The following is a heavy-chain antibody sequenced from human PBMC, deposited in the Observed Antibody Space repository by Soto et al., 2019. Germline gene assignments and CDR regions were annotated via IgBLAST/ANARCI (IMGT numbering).Heavy chain of an antibody. Sequence: SETLSLTCAVSGGSISSSNWWSWVRQPPGKGLEWIGEIYHSGSTNYNPSLKSRVTISVDKSKNQFSLKLSSVTAADTAVYYCATRRSMARGVIITGMAFDWGQGTLVTVS. CDR1: GGSISSSNW. D-gene: IGHD3-10*01. V-gene: IGHV4-4*02. CDR3: ATRRSMARGVIITGMAFD. J-gene: IGHJ4*02. CDR2: IYHSGST.